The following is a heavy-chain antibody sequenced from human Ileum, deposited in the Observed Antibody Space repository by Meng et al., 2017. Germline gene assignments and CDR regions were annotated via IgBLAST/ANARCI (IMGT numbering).Heavy chain of an antibody. D-gene: IGHD3-10*01. CDR3: TRGIHYDSGNHAY. J-gene: IGHJ4*02. CDR1: GGSISSGSYY. Sequence: SETLSLTCTVSGGSISSGSYYWNWVRQSAGKGLEWIGRIYTSGSTNYSPSLRSRVTISVDTSKNQFSLTLSSVTAADTAMYYCTRGIHYDSGNHAYWGQGTLVTVSS. CDR2: IYTSGST. V-gene: IGHV4-61*02.